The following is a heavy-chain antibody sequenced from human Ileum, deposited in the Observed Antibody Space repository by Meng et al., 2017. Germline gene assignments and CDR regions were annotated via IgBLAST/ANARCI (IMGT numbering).Heavy chain of an antibody. D-gene: IGHD1-26*01. V-gene: IGHV4-4*02. CDR3: AREWSGSYRHFDY. CDR2: IHHSGST. Sequence: QVQLQESGPGLLKPSGTLSRTCAVSGGSSSTSDWWSWVRQPPGKGLEWIGEIHHSGSTNYNPSLKSRVTISVDKSKNQFSLKLNSVTAADTAVYYCAREWSGSYRHFDYWGQGTLVTVSS. CDR1: GGSSSTSDW. J-gene: IGHJ4*02.